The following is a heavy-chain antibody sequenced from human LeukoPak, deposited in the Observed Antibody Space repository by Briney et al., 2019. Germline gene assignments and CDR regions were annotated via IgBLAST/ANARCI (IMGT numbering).Heavy chain of an antibody. CDR2: IKSKTDGGTT. CDR3: ATAGRYGSGWT. CDR1: GFTFSSYV. V-gene: IGHV3-15*01. D-gene: IGHD6-19*01. J-gene: IGHJ5*02. Sequence: PGGSLRLSCAASGFTFSSYVMNWVRQAPGKGLEWVGRIKSKTDGGTTDYAAPVKGGFTISRDDSKNTLYLQMSSLKTDDTAVYYCATAGRYGSGWTWGQGTLVTVPS.